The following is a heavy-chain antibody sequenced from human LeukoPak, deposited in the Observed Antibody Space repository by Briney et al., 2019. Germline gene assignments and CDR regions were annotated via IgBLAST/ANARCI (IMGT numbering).Heavy chain of an antibody. Sequence: ASVKVSCKASGYTFTGYYMHWVRQAPGQGLEWMGWINPNSGGTNYAQKFQGRVTVTRDTSISTAYMELSRLRSDDTAVYYCARVGCSGGSCYGGYYYYYMDVWGKGTTVTVSS. CDR3: ARVGCSGGSCYGGYYYYYMDV. J-gene: IGHJ6*03. CDR2: INPNSGGT. CDR1: GYTFTGYY. D-gene: IGHD2-15*01. V-gene: IGHV1-2*02.